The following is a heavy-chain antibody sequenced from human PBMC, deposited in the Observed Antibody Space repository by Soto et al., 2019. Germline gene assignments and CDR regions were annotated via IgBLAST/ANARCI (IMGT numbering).Heavy chain of an antibody. J-gene: IGHJ6*03. CDR3: AKDSAYADPYYYYYMDV. CDR1: GFTFDDYA. Sequence: PGGSLRLSCAASGFTFDDYAMHWVRQAPGKGLEWVSGISWNSGSIGYADSVKGRFTISRDNAKNSPYLQMNSLRAEDTALYYCAKDSAYADPYYYYYMDVWGKGTTVTVSS. CDR2: ISWNSGSI. V-gene: IGHV3-9*01.